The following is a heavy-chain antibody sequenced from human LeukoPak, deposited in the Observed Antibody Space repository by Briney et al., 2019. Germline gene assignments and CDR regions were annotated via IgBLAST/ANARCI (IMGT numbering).Heavy chain of an antibody. CDR2: INTNTWYP. Sequence: ASVKVSCKASGYTFTIYAMNWVRQAPGQGLEWMGWINTNTWYPTYAQGFTGRFVFSLDTSVSTAYLQISSLKAEDTAVYYCARDLAADYCDYGVHYYYYMDVWGKGTTVTVSS. V-gene: IGHV7-4-1*02. J-gene: IGHJ6*03. D-gene: IGHD4-17*01. CDR3: ARDLAADYCDYGVHYYYYMDV. CDR1: GYTFTIYA.